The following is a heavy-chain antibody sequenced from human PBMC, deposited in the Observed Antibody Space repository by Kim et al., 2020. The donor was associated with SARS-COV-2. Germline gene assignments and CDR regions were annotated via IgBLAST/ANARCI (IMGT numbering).Heavy chain of an antibody. D-gene: IGHD3-3*01. J-gene: IGHJ4*02. Sequence: SETLSLTCTVSGGSISSYYWSWIRQPPGKGLEWIGYIYNSGGTNYNPSLKSRVTISVDTSKNQFSLKLSSVTAADTAVYYCARGRLATIFGVVTQFDYWGQGTLVTVSS. CDR2: IYNSGGT. CDR1: GGSISSYY. V-gene: IGHV4-59*01. CDR3: ARGRLATIFGVVTQFDY.